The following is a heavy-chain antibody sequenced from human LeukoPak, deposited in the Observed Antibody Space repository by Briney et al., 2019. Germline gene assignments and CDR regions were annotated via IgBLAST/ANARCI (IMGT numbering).Heavy chain of an antibody. CDR2: INPNSGGT. J-gene: IGHJ3*02. V-gene: IGHV1-2*02. D-gene: IGHD4-23*01. CDR1: GYTFTSYY. CDR3: ARESLGGDYGGNSAAFDI. Sequence: ASVKVSCKASGYTFTSYYMHWVRQAPGQGLEWMGWINPNSGGTNYAQKFQGRVTMTRDTSISTAYMELSRLRSDDTAVYYCARESLGGDYGGNSAAFDIWGQGTMVTVSS.